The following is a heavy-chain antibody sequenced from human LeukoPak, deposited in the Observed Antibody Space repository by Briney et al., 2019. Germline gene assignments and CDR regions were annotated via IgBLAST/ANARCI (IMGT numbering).Heavy chain of an antibody. CDR1: GFTFSNYF. CDR3: ASTPPGSGSYWRYFQH. V-gene: IGHV3-64*01. CDR2: ISRTGGTT. J-gene: IGHJ1*01. D-gene: IGHD3-10*01. Sequence: GGSLRLSCAASGFTFSNYFMHWVRQAPGKGLGYFSAISRTGGTTYYTNSVKGRFTISRDNSKNTLYLQMKSLRAEDTAVYYCASTPPGSGSYWRYFQHWGQGTLVTVSS.